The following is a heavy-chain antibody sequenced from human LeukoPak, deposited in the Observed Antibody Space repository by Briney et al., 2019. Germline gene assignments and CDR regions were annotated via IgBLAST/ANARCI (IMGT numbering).Heavy chain of an antibody. D-gene: IGHD2-2*01. J-gene: IGHJ4*02. CDR1: GYTFTSYG. CDR2: ISAYNGNT. V-gene: IGHV1-18*01. Sequence: ASVKVSCKASGYTFTSYGISWVRQAPGQGLEWMGWISAYNGNTNYAQKLQGRITMTTDTSTSTAYMELRSLRSDDTAVYYCARHRCSSTSCYLDYWGQGTLVTVSP. CDR3: ARHRCSSTSCYLDY.